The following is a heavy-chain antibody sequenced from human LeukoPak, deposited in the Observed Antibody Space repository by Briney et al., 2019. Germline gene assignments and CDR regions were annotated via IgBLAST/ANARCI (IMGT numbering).Heavy chain of an antibody. V-gene: IGHV3-74*01. D-gene: IGHD3-22*01. CDR2: INSDGGDT. J-gene: IGHJ4*02. CDR1: GFTFSRSW. Sequence: GGTLRLSCAASGFTFSRSWMHWVRQAPGKGLVWLSRINSDGGDTTYADSVKGRFTISRDNATNTLYLQMNSLRAEDTAMYYCARASGTDSSGYLQIDYWGQGTLVTVSS. CDR3: ARASGTDSSGYLQIDY.